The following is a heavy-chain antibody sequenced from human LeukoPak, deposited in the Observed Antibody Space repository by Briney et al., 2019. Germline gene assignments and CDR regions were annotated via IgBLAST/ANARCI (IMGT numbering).Heavy chain of an antibody. D-gene: IGHD2-2*01. CDR1: GGSFSGYY. CDR2: INHSGST. V-gene: IGHV4-34*01. Sequence: SETLSLTCAVYGGSFSGYYWSWIRQPPGKGLEWIGGINHSGSTNYNPSLKSRVTISVDTSKNQFSLKLSSVTAADTAVYYCARGRYCSSTSCYFYWFDPWGQGTLVTVSS. J-gene: IGHJ5*02. CDR3: ARGRYCSSTSCYFYWFDP.